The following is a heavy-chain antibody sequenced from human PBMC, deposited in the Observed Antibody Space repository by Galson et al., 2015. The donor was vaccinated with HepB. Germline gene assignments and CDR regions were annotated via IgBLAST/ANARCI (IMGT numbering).Heavy chain of an antibody. CDR2: MKPNSGVP. D-gene: IGHD2-15*01. J-gene: IGHJ3*02. CDR1: GYTFTSFY. V-gene: IGHV1-2*02. Sequence: SVKVSCKASGYTFTSFYIHWVRQAPGQGLEWMGLMKPNSGVPNYAQKFQGRVTMTRDTSISTAYMDLSRLTSDDTAVYYCARDLLDGFDIWGQGTMVTVSS. CDR3: ARDLLDGFDI.